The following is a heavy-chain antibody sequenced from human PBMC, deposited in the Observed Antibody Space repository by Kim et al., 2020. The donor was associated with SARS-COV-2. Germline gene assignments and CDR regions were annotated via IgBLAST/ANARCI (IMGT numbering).Heavy chain of an antibody. CDR2: SSHYNGNT. D-gene: IGHD3-3*01. V-gene: IGHV1-18*01. J-gene: IGHJ5*01. Sequence: ASVKVSCKTSGYRFSSLNIAWVRQAPGKGPEWMGWSSHYNGNTQQAQNFQGRITLTADTSTATAYMELGRLGSDDTADYYCASGDYDFWSDDYLNWF. CDR1: GYRFSSLN. CDR3: ASGDYDFWSDDYLNWF.